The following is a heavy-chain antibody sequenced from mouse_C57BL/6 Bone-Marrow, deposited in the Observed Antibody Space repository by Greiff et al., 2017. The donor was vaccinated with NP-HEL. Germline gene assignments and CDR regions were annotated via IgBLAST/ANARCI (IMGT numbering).Heavy chain of an antibody. J-gene: IGHJ4*01. Sequence: EVHLVESGGDLVKPGGSLKLSCAASGFTFSSYGMSWVRQTPDKRLEWVATLSSGGSYTYYPDSVKGRFTISRDNAKNTLYLQMSSLKSEDTAMYYCARQQYYGSSYYAMDYWGQGTSVTVSS. D-gene: IGHD1-1*01. CDR1: GFTFSSYG. V-gene: IGHV5-6*01. CDR2: LSSGGSYT. CDR3: ARQQYYGSSYYAMDY.